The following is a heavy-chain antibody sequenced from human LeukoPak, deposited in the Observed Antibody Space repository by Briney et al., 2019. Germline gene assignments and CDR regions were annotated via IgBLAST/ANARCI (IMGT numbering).Heavy chain of an antibody. CDR1: DVSISSYN. CDR2: IYHSGST. J-gene: IGHJ4*02. Sequence: SETLSLTCTVSDVSISSYNWSWIRQPPGKGLEWIGYIYHSGSTKYNPSLTSRVTISIDTSKNQFSLKLNSVTATDTAVYYCARQPWNMGAYYFDLWGQGTLVTVSS. CDR3: ARQPWNMGAYYFDL. V-gene: IGHV4-59*08. D-gene: IGHD1-26*01.